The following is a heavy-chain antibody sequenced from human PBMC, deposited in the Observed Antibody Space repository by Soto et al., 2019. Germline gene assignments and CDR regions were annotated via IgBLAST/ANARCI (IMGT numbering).Heavy chain of an antibody. CDR2: VDSAGSGT. V-gene: IGHV3-74*01. CDR3: ATVFEH. Sequence: VPLVESGGGSVQPGGSLRLSCVASGITFSGYWMHWVRQVPGKGLVWVARVDSAGSGTSYADSVKGRFTISRDNAKHPMSLQMDSLRVEDTAVYYCATVFEHWGQGIPVTVSS. CDR1: GITFSGYW. J-gene: IGHJ4*02.